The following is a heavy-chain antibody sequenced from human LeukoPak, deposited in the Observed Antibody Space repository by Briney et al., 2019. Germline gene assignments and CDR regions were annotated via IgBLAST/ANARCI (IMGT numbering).Heavy chain of an antibody. J-gene: IGHJ4*02. CDR1: GGSFTDNY. V-gene: IGHV4-34*01. CDR3: ATIINGEDDY. D-gene: IGHD4-17*01. Sequence: SETLSLTCAVYGGSFTDNYWSWNRQPPGKGLEWIGEINHSGSTNFNPSLKSRVTILVDASKNQFSLKLNSVTAADTAVYYCATIINGEDDYWGQGTLVTVSS. CDR2: INHSGST.